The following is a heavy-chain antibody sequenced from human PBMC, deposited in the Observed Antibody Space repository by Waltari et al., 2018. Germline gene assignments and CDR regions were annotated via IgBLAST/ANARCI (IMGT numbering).Heavy chain of an antibody. CDR2: INAGNGNT. CDR1: GYTFTSYA. D-gene: IGHD3-10*01. CDR3: ARGLLWFGDTTAFDY. J-gene: IGHJ4*02. Sequence: QVQLVQSGAEVKKPGASVKVSCKASGYTFTSYAMHWVRQAPGQRLEWMGWINAGNGNTKDSQKFQGRVTITRDTSASTAYMELSSLRSEDTAVYYCARGLLWFGDTTAFDYWGQGTLVTVSS. V-gene: IGHV1-3*01.